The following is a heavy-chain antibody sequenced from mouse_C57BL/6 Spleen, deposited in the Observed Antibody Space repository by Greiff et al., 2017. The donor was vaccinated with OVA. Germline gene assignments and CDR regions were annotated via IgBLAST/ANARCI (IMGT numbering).Heavy chain of an antibody. CDR1: GYTFTDYE. CDR2: IDPETGGT. V-gene: IGHV1-15*01. CDR3: TRDYGIGYNWYFDV. Sequence: VQLQQSGAELVRPGASVTLSCKASGYTFTDYEMHWVKQTPVHGLEWIGAIDPETGGTAYNQKFKGKAILTADKSSSTAYMELRSLTSEDSAVYYCTRDYGIGYNWYFDVWGTGTTLTVSS. J-gene: IGHJ1*03. D-gene: IGHD1-1*01.